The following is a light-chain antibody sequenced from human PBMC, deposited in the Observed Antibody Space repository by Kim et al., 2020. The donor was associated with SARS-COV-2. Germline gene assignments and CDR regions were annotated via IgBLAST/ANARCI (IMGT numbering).Light chain of an antibody. CDR3: CSYAGSSTFV. Sequence: GQSITISCTGTSSDVGNYNLVSWYQQHPGKAPKLIIYEVTKRPSGVSNRFSGSKSGNTASLTFSGLQAEDEADYYCCSYAGSSTFVFGGGTKVTVL. CDR2: EVT. J-gene: IGLJ3*02. CDR1: SSDVGNYNL. V-gene: IGLV2-23*02.